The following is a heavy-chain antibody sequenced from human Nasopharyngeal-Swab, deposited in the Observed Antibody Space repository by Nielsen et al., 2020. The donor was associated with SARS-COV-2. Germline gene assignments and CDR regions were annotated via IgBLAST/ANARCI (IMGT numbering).Heavy chain of an antibody. J-gene: IGHJ4*02. Sequence: GESLKISCAASGFTFSNYWMHWVRQAPGKGLVWVSGISSDESTTTYADSVKGRFTISRDNTKNTLYLQMNSLRAEDTAVYYCARDSPWQELDYWGQGTLVTVSS. CDR3: ARDSPWQELDY. V-gene: IGHV3-74*01. CDR1: GFTFSNYW. D-gene: IGHD1-1*01. CDR2: ISSDESTT.